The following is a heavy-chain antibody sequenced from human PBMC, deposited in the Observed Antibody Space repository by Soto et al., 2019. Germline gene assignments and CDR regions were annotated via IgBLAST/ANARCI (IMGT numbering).Heavy chain of an antibody. J-gene: IGHJ4*02. V-gene: IGHV4-59*08. CDR1: GGSISSYY. CDR3: ARSDHYYYDSSGYWDY. CDR2: IYYSGST. Sequence: PSETLSLTCTVSGGSISSYYWSWIRQPPGKGLEWIGYIYYSGSTNYNPSLKSRLTISVDTSKNQSSLKLSSVTAADTAVYYCARSDHYYYDSSGYWDYWGQGTLVTVSS. D-gene: IGHD3-22*01.